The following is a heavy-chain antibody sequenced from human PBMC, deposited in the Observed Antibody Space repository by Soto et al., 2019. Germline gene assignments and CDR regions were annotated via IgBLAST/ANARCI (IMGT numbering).Heavy chain of an antibody. CDR1: GFTFSSYE. D-gene: IGHD1-26*01. CDR3: ARDRLWELLGYYYYGMDV. CDR2: ISSSGSTI. Sequence: GGSLRLSCAASGFTFSSYEMNWVRQAPGKGLEWVSYISSSGSTIYYADSVKGRFTISRDNAKNSLYLQMNSLRAEDTAVYYCARDRLWELLGYYYYGMDVWGQGTTVTAP. J-gene: IGHJ6*02. V-gene: IGHV3-48*03.